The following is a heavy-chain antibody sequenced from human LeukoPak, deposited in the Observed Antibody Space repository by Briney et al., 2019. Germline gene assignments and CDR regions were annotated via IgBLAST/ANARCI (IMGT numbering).Heavy chain of an antibody. J-gene: IGHJ4*02. V-gene: IGHV3-30*02. CDR2: IRYDGSNT. Sequence: GGSLRLSCAASGFTFSSYGMHWVRQAPGKGLEWVAFIRYDGSNTYYADSVKGRFTISRDNSKNTLYLQMNSLRAEDTAVYYCAKVEVSVVRGVIDFDYWGQGTLVTVSS. CDR1: GFTFSSYG. CDR3: AKVEVSVVRGVIDFDY. D-gene: IGHD3-10*01.